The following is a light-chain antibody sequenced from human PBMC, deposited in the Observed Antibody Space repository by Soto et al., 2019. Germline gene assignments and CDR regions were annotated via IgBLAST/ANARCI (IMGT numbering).Light chain of an antibody. CDR1: QDISIH. J-gene: IGKJ1*01. V-gene: IGKV1-16*02. CDR3: QQYHNYPPS. CDR2: GAS. Sequence: DIQMTQSPSSVSASVGDRVTIACRASQDISIHLACFQQKPGKAPKSLIFGASSLQSGVPSKFSGSGSGTDFTLTIDSLQPEDFATYYCQQYHNYPPSFGQGTKVEIK.